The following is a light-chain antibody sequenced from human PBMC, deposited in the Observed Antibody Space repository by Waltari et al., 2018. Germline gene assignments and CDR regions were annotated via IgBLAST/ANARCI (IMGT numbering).Light chain of an antibody. V-gene: IGKV3-20*01. CDR2: GAS. CDR1: QSLSRY. J-gene: IGKJ1*01. CDR3: QKYVSLPAT. Sequence: EIVLTQSPGTLSLSPGERATLSCRASQSLSRYLAWYQQKPGQAPRLLIYGASTRATGIPDRFSGSGSGTDFSLTISRLEPEDFAVYYCQKYVSLPATFGQGTKVEIK.